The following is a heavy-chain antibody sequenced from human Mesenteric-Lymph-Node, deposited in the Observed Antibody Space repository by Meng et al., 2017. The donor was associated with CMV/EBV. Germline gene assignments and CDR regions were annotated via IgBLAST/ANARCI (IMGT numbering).Heavy chain of an antibody. V-gene: IGHV3-21*01. CDR2: ISSESSYI. J-gene: IGHJ6*02. CDR3: ARVFRVYGMDV. CDR1: GFTFSDYE. Sequence: GGSLRLSCVASGFTFSDYEMNWVRQAPGKGLEWVSSISSESSYIYYADSVKGRFTISRDNAKNSLYLQMNSLRAEDTAVYFCARVFRVYGMDVWGQGTTVTVSS.